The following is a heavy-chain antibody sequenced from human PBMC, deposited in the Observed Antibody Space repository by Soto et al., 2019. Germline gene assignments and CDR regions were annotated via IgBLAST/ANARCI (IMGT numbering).Heavy chain of an antibody. V-gene: IGHV4-59*01. D-gene: IGHD3-22*01. CDR2: IYYSGST. CDR3: ARGSSTMIVATPWWFDP. CDR1: GGSISSYY. Sequence: PSETLSLPGTVSGGSISSYYWSWIRQPPGKGLEWIGYIYYSGSTNYNPSLKSRVTISVDTSKNQFSLKLSSVTAADTAVYYCARGSSTMIVATPWWFDPWGQGTLVTVSS. J-gene: IGHJ5*02.